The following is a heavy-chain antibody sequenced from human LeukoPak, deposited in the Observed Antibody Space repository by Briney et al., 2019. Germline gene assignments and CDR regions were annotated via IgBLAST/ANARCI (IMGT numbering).Heavy chain of an antibody. D-gene: IGHD2-21*02. CDR2: INTDGSST. Sequence: PGGSLRLSCAASGFTFRNFWMHWLRQAPGKGLVWVSRINTDGSSTNYADSVKGRFTISRDNAKNTLYLQMNSLRAEDTAVYYCARDSAYCGGDCYSFDYWGQGTLVTVSS. J-gene: IGHJ4*02. V-gene: IGHV3-74*01. CDR3: ARDSAYCGGDCYSFDY. CDR1: GFTFRNFW.